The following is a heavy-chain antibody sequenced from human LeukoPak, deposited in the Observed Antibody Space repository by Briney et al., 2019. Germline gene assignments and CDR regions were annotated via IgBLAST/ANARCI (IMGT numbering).Heavy chain of an antibody. CDR2: IYYSGST. CDR1: GGSISSSSYY. J-gene: IGHJ4*02. CDR3: ARDCSGGSCYWGYVDY. V-gene: IGHV4-39*02. D-gene: IGHD2-15*01. Sequence: SETLSLTCTVSGGSISSSSYYWGWIRQPPGKGLEWIGSIYYSGSTYYNPSLKSRVTISGDTSKNQFSLKLSSVTAADTAVYYCARDCSGGSCYWGYVDYWGQGTLVTVSS.